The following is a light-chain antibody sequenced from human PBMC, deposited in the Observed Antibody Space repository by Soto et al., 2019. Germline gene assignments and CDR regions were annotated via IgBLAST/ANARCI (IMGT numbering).Light chain of an antibody. J-gene: IGLJ1*01. Sequence: QSALTQPASVSGSPGQSITISCTGTSSDVGGYKYVSWYQQHPGKAPKLMIYEVSNRPSGVSNRFSGSKSVNTASLTISGLQAEDEAEYYCSSYTSSSTLVFGTGTKVTVL. CDR3: SSYTSSSTLV. CDR2: EVS. CDR1: SSDVGGYKY. V-gene: IGLV2-14*01.